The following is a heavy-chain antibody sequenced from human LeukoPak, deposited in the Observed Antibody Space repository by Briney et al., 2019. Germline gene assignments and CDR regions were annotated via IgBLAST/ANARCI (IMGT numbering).Heavy chain of an antibody. CDR3: AKSELANRLPGIAVAGTDR. CDR2: ISGSGGST. D-gene: IGHD6-19*01. CDR1: GFTFSDYY. J-gene: IGHJ4*02. Sequence: GGSLRLSCAASGFTFSDYYMSWIRQAPGKGLEWVSAISGSGGSTYYADSVKGRFTISRDNSKNTLYLQMNSLRAEDTAVYYCAKSELANRLPGIAVAGTDRWGQGTLVTVSS. V-gene: IGHV3-23*01.